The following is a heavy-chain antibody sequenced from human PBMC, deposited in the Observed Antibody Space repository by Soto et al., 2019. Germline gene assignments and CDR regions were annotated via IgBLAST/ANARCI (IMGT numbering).Heavy chain of an antibody. CDR1: GFTFSPYW. CDR2: INNDGSEK. CDR3: ARGSNQDY. J-gene: IGHJ4*02. V-gene: IGHV3-7*03. Sequence: DVQLVESGGDLVQPGGSLRLSCVASGFTFSPYWMSWVHQAPGRGLQWVATINNDGSEKYYADSVKGRFTISRDNARDSLYLQLTSLRAEDTAIYYCARGSNQDYWGQGTLVAVSS. D-gene: IGHD2-8*01.